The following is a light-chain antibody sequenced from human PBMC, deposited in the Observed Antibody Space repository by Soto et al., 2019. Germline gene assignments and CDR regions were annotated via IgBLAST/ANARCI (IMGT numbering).Light chain of an antibody. Sequence: QSALTQPASVSGSPGQSITISCTGTSSDVGRYNLVSWYQQHPGKAPKLMIYEVSKRPSGVSNRFSGSKSGNTASLTISGLQAEDEADYHCCSYAGNSTYVFGTGTKVTVL. CDR3: CSYAGNSTYV. CDR2: EVS. J-gene: IGLJ1*01. CDR1: SSDVGRYNL. V-gene: IGLV2-23*02.